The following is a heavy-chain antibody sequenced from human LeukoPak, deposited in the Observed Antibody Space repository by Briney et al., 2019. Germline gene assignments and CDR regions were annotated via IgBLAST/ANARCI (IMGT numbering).Heavy chain of an antibody. D-gene: IGHD1-14*01. V-gene: IGHV3-7*01. CDR3: ARHTTLDP. CDR1: GCTFSHYW. CDR2: IKQDGNEK. Sequence: GGSLRLSCAVSGCTFSHYWMSWVRQAPGKGLEWVANIKQDGNEKHYVDSVKGRFTISRDNVKNSLYLQMNSLRAEDTAVYYCARHTTLDPWGQGALVTVSS. J-gene: IGHJ5*02.